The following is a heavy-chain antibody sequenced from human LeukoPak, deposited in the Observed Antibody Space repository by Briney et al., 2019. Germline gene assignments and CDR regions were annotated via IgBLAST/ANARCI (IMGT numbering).Heavy chain of an antibody. J-gene: IGHJ4*02. CDR3: ASGPYSPRVDY. CDR2: ISSSGSTI. Sequence: GGSLRLSCAASRFTFGDYYMSWIRQAPGKGLEWLSYISSSGSTIYYADSVKGRFTISRDNAKNSLYLRMNSLRAEDTAVYYCASGPYSPRVDYWGQGTLVSVSS. CDR1: RFTFGDYY. V-gene: IGHV3-11*04. D-gene: IGHD6-13*01.